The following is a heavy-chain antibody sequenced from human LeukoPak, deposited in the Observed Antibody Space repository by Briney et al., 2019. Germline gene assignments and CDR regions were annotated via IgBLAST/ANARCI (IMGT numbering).Heavy chain of an antibody. CDR3: ARDSKSVPSSTSCSFFDG. CDR1: GFTFSSYD. J-gene: IGHJ4*02. Sequence: GGSLRLSCAASGFTFSSYDMHWVRQATGKGLEWVSAIGTAGDTYYPGSVKGRFTISRENAKNSLYLQMNSLRAEDTAVYYCARDSKSVPSSTSCSFFDGWGQGTLVTVSS. D-gene: IGHD2-2*01. CDR2: IGTAGDT. V-gene: IGHV3-13*01.